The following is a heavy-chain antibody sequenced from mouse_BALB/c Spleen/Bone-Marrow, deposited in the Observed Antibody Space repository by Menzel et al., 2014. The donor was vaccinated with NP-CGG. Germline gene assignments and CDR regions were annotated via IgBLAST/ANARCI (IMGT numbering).Heavy chain of an antibody. CDR2: INPNNGGT. J-gene: IGHJ3*01. D-gene: IGHD1-2*01. CDR1: GYTFTSYY. V-gene: IGHV1S17*01. Sequence: VQLQQSGAELVKPGASVKLSCKASGYTFTSYYMYWVKQRPGQGLEWIGEINPNNGGTNFNEKFKSKATLTVDKSSSTAYMQLSSLTFEDSAIYYCTRPYYGYVGYAYWGQGTQVTVSA. CDR3: TRPYYGYVGYAY.